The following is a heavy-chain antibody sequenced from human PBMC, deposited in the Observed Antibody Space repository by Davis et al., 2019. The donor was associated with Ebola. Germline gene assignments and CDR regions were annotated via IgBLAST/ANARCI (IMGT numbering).Heavy chain of an antibody. Sequence: TVSCTASGYSFTSHCITWVRQMPGKGLEWAGGIYLGDSDTIYSPSFQGQVTISVDKSVSTAYLQWSSLEPSDSAIYYCARLSGGTTVGTPDCFDPWGQGTLVTVSS. V-gene: IGHV5-51*01. J-gene: IGHJ5*02. CDR1: GYSFTSHC. CDR2: IYLGDSDT. D-gene: IGHD4-23*01. CDR3: ARLSGGTTVGTPDCFDP.